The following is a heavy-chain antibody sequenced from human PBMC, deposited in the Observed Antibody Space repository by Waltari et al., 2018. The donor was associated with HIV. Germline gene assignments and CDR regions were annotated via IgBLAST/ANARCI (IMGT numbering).Heavy chain of an antibody. J-gene: IGHJ4*02. CDR2: IHSSGST. CDR3: ARIHTAVTYLLDS. V-gene: IGHV4-39*01. Sequence: QLQLQESGPRLVKPSETLSLTCAVSGGSLLGSFYHWGWVRQPPGKGLEWIGSIHSSGSTYYNPSLTSRLTISRDTSKNHFSLRLTSVTAADTSVYYCARIHTAVTYLLDSWGQGTLVTVSS. D-gene: IGHD2-2*02. CDR1: GGSLLGSFYH.